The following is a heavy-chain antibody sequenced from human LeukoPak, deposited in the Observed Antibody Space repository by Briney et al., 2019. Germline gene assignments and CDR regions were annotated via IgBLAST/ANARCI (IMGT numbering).Heavy chain of an antibody. CDR2: ISSDSTYK. V-gene: IGHV3-21*01. CDR1: GFTFTSHS. J-gene: IGHJ4*02. D-gene: IGHD1-26*01. CDR3: AREYDRKGRFDN. Sequence: GGSLRLSCAISGFTFTSHSMNWVRQAPGKGLEWVSFISSDSTYKYYGDSVKGRFTISRDNANVYLQMNSLRAEDTATYHCAREYDRKGRFDNWGQGTLVTVSS.